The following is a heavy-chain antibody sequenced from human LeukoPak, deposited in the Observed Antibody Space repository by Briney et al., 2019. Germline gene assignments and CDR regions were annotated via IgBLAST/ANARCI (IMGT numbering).Heavy chain of an antibody. J-gene: IGHJ2*01. CDR3: ARDPYSSSSSTDYWYFDL. V-gene: IGHV4-61*02. CDR2: IYTSGST. Sequence: SETLSLTCTVSGGSISSGSYYWSWIRQPAGKGLEWIGRIYTSGSTNYNPSLKSRVTISVDTSKNQFSLKLSSVTAADTAVYYCARDPYSSSSSTDYWYFDLWGRGTLVTVSS. CDR1: GGSISSGSYY. D-gene: IGHD6-6*01.